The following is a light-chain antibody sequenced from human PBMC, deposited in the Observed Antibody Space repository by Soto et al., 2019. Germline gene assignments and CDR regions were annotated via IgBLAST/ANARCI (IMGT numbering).Light chain of an antibody. CDR1: QSFSNY. Sequence: DIQMNQSPSSLSASVGDRVTITCRASQSFSNYLNWYQQKPGKAPKLLIYAASRLQSGVPSRFSGSGSGTEFNLTISSLQLAAFATYYCQQSYSTAWTFCQGT. CDR3: QQSYSTAWT. J-gene: IGKJ1*01. V-gene: IGKV1-39*01. CDR2: AAS.